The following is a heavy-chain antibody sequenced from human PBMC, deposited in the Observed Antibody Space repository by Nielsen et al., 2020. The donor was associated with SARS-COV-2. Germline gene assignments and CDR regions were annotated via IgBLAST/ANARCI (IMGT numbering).Heavy chain of an antibody. J-gene: IGHJ3*02. D-gene: IGHD1-1*01. V-gene: IGHV5-10-1*01. CDR2: IDPSDSYT. CDR1: GYSFTSHW. Sequence: KVSCKGSGYSFTSHWINWVRQMPGKGLEWMGRIDPSDSYTNYSPSFQGHVSISADKSISTAYLQWSSLKASDTAMYYCGRHLSVVHKGLEIWGQGTMVTVSS. CDR3: GRHLSVVHKGLEI.